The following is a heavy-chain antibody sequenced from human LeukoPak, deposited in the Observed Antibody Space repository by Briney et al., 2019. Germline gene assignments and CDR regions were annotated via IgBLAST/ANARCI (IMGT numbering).Heavy chain of an antibody. CDR2: ISSSSSYI. V-gene: IGHV3-21*01. CDR1: GFTFSSYS. J-gene: IGHJ4*02. D-gene: IGHD5-18*01. Sequence: GGSLRLSCAASGFTFSSYSMNWVRQAPGKGLEWVSSISSSSSYIYYADSVKGRFTISRDNAKNSLYLQMNSLRAEDTAVYYCAGDPEYSYGSPYFDYWGQGTLVTVSS. CDR3: AGDPEYSYGSPYFDY.